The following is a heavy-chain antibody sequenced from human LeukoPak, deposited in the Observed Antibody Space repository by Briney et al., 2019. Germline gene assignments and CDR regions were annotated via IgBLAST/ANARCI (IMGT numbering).Heavy chain of an antibody. CDR2: ISSSSSTI. CDR3: ARDTPAGTYDY. Sequence: GGSLRLSCAASGFIFSSYSMNWVRQAPGKGLEWVSYISSSSSTIYYADSVKGRFTISRDNAKNSLYLQMNSLRAEDTAVYYCARDTPAGTYDYWGQGTLVTVSS. CDR1: GFIFSSYS. J-gene: IGHJ4*02. D-gene: IGHD6-13*01. V-gene: IGHV3-48*01.